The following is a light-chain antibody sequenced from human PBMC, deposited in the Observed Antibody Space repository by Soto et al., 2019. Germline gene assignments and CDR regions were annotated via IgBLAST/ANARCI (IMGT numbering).Light chain of an antibody. Sequence: EIVMTQSPATLSVSPGERAPLSCRARQSVSSNLAWYQQKPGQAPRLLVYGASTRATGIPARFSGSGSGTDFTLIISRLEPEDFAIYYCQQYGSSPPWTFGQGTKVDIK. CDR1: QSVSSN. J-gene: IGKJ1*01. CDR3: QQYGSSPPWT. V-gene: IGKV3-15*01. CDR2: GAS.